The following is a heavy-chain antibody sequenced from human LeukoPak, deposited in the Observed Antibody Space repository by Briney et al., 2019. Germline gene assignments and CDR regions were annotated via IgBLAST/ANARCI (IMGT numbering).Heavy chain of an antibody. CDR2: ISAYNGNT. Sequence: ASVKVSCKASGYTFTSYGTSWVRQAPGQGLEWMGWISAYNGNTNYAQKLQGRVTMTTDTSTSTAYMELRSLRSDDTAVYYCASTYCSSTSCYNYYMDVWGKGTTVTVSS. J-gene: IGHJ6*03. CDR3: ASTYCSSTSCYNYYMDV. CDR1: GYTFTSYG. D-gene: IGHD2-2*02. V-gene: IGHV1-18*01.